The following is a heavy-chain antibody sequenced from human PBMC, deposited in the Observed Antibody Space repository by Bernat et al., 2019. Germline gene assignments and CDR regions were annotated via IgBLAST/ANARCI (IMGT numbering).Heavy chain of an antibody. D-gene: IGHD3-9*01. Sequence: EVQLVESGGGLVQPGGSLRLSCTASGFTVSSNYMSWVRQAPGKGLEWVSVIYSGGSTYYADSVKGRFTISRDNSKNTLYLQMNSLRAEDTAVYYCAREGTYYDIVTGYGGNWYFDLWGRGTLVTVSS. CDR3: AREGTYYDIVTGYGGNWYFDL. V-gene: IGHV3-53*01. J-gene: IGHJ2*01. CDR2: IYSGGST. CDR1: GFTVSSNY.